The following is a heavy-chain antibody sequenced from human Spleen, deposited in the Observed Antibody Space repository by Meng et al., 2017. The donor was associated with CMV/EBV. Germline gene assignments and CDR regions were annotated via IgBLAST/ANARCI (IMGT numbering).Heavy chain of an antibody. J-gene: IGHJ4*02. D-gene: IGHD3-3*01. CDR3: ARGDTYYDFWSGYSLDY. Sequence: ASVKVSCKASGYTFVNCGISWVRQAPGQGLEWMGWISAYNGNTNHAQRSQGRVTMTTDTSTSTAYMELSSLRSEDTAVYYCARGDTYYDFWSGYSLDYWGQGTLVTVSS. CDR2: ISAYNGNT. V-gene: IGHV1-18*01. CDR1: GYTFVNCG.